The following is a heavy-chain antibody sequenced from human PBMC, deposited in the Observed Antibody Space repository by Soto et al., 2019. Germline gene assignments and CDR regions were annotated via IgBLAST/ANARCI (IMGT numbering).Heavy chain of an antibody. CDR1: GFTLTDLS. D-gene: IGHD3-22*01. Sequence: ASVKVSCKVSGFTLTDLSMHWVRQAPGKGLEWMGGFDPEDGETLYAQKFHGRVTMTEDTSTDTAYMELSSLRSEDTAVYYCAKPDYYGGSGDYYAGWGQGTLVTVSS. J-gene: IGHJ4*02. CDR2: FDPEDGET. V-gene: IGHV1-24*01. CDR3: AKPDYYGGSGDYYAG.